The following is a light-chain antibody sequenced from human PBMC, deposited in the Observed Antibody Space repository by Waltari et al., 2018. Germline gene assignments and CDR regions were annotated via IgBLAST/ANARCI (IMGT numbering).Light chain of an antibody. CDR2: GNN. J-gene: IGLJ2*01. CDR1: SSNIGSYY. V-gene: IGLV1-47*01. Sequence: QSLLTQPPSASGTPGQRVTISCSGSSSNIGSYYVYWSQQLPGAAPKLLIDGNNQRPSGVPGRFSGSKSGTSGSLAISGLRSEDEADYYCAAWDDRLRGVVFGGGTKLTV. CDR3: AAWDDRLRGVV.